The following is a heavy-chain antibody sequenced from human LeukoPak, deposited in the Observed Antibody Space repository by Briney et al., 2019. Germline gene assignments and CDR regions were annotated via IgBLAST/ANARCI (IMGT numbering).Heavy chain of an antibody. D-gene: IGHD6-19*01. CDR1: GFTFTSDA. J-gene: IGHJ5*02. CDR2: TVSRGTT. V-gene: IGHV3-23*01. Sequence: GGSLRLSCVASGFTFTSDAMNWVRQAPGKGLEWVSSTVSRGTTQYADSVKGRFTVSRDTSKNTLYLQMNSLRADDTAVYYCAKCSTSAYTTGWCNWIDPWGQGALVTVSS. CDR3: AKCSTSAYTTGWCNWIDP.